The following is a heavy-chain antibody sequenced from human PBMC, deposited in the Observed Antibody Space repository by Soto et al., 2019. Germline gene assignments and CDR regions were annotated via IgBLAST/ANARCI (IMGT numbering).Heavy chain of an antibody. V-gene: IGHV3-15*01. CDR1: GLTFSNAW. CDR2: IKSKTDGGTT. D-gene: IGHD3-22*01. CDR3: IYYYDSSTYFHVAY. J-gene: IGHJ4*02. Sequence: RLSCAASGLTFSNAWIHWVRQAPGKGLEWVGRIKSKTDGGTTDHAAPVKGRFTISRDDSKNTVYLQMNSLKSEDSAVYYCIYYYDSSTYFHVAYWGQGTLVTVSS.